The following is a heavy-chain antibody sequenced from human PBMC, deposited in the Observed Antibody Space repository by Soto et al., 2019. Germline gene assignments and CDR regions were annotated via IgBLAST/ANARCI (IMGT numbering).Heavy chain of an antibody. CDR1: GFTFSTYA. D-gene: IGHD1-26*01. CDR2: VSYDGDKK. Sequence: QEKLVQSGGGVVKPGKSLRLSCEASGFTFSTYAMHWVRLAPGKLLAWVSVVSYDGDKKYYGDSVRCRFTISRDNSRNALFLQMNGLTTEDTAVYYFTRGVGSYSYYYFGMDVWGQGTSVTVSS. CDR3: TRGVGSYSYYYFGMDV. V-gene: IGHV3-30-3*01. J-gene: IGHJ6*02.